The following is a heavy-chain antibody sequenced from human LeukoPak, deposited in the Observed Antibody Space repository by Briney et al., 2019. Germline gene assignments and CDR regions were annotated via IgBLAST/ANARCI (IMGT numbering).Heavy chain of an antibody. Sequence: GSVKVSCKASGYTFTSYYMHWVRQAPGQGLEWMGIINPSGGSTSYAQKFQGRVTMTRDTSTSTVYMELSSLRSEDTAVYYCARALWFGEFPYWGQGTLVTVSS. CDR1: GYTFTSYY. CDR3: ARALWFGEFPY. V-gene: IGHV1-46*01. D-gene: IGHD3-10*01. CDR2: INPSGGST. J-gene: IGHJ4*02.